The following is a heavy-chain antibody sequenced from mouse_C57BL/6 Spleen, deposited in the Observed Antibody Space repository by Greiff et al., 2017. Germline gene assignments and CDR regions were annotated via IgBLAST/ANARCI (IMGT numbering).Heavy chain of an antibody. CDR1: GYDFTNYL. CDR2: INPGSGGT. Sequence: QVQLKQSGAELVRPGTSVKVSCKASGYDFTNYLIEWVKQRPGQGLEWIGVINPGSGGTNYNEKFKGKATLTADKSSSTAYMQLSSLTSEDSAVSFCARSGGYYVSFAYWGQGTLVTVSA. D-gene: IGHD2-3*01. CDR3: ARSGGYYVSFAY. V-gene: IGHV1-54*01. J-gene: IGHJ3*01.